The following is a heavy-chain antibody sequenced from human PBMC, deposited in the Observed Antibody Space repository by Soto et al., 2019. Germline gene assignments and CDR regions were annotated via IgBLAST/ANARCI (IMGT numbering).Heavy chain of an antibody. CDR2: ISWNSETI. CDR1: GFTVDDYA. V-gene: IGHV3-9*01. J-gene: IGHJ4*02. CDR3: AKFMKWGGMTTIHYFDS. D-gene: IGHD4-17*01. Sequence: EVQLVESGGGLVQPGRSLRLSCAASGFTVDDYAMHWVRQAPGKGLEWVSGISWNSETIDYADSVKGRFTISRDNAKCSLFLQMTSLIPDGTALYYCAKFMKWGGMTTIHYFDSWGQGTLVTVSS.